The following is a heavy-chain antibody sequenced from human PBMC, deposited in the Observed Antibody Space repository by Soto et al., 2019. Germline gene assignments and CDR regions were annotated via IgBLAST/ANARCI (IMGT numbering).Heavy chain of an antibody. Sequence: QVQLQESGPGLVKPSQNLSLTCTVSGCSISSGDYYWSWIRQPPGKGLEWIGYIYYSGRTYYNPSLQRRVTISVETSKNQFSLKLSSVPAADTAVYYCARVDSSGYQPFDYWGQGTLVTVSS. V-gene: IGHV4-30-4*01. CDR3: ARVDSSGYQPFDY. CDR1: GCSISSGDYY. J-gene: IGHJ4*02. CDR2: IYYSGRT. D-gene: IGHD3-22*01.